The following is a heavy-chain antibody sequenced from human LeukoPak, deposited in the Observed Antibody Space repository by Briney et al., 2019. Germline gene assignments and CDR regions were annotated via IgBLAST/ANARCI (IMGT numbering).Heavy chain of an antibody. J-gene: IGHJ5*02. CDR3: ARDNSVGDIAWWFDP. V-gene: IGHV1-46*01. Sequence: ASVKVSCKASGYTFSNYAITWVRQAPGQGLEWIGLINPTGTGTLYAQKFQGRVTMTRDTSTSTDYMELSSLRSEDTAVYYCARDNSVGDIAWWFDPWGQGTLVTVSS. D-gene: IGHD3-10*01. CDR2: INPTGTGT. CDR1: GYTFSNYA.